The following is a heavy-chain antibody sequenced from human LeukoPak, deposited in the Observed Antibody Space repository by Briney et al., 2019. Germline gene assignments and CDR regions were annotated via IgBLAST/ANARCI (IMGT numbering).Heavy chain of an antibody. D-gene: IGHD1-14*01. J-gene: IGHJ4*02. CDR3: ARGVEPLAANTLAY. CDR2: LYSDGNT. Sequence: GGSVILSCAASGFTVITNDMTWVRQAPGKGLEWVSVLYSDGNTKYADSVQGRFTISRDNSKNTLYLEMNSLSPDDTAVYYCARGVEPLAANTLAYWGQGTLVSVSP. V-gene: IGHV3-53*01. CDR1: GFTVITND.